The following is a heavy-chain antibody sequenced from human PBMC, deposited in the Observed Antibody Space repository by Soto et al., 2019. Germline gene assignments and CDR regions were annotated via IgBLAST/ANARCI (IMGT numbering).Heavy chain of an antibody. CDR1: GGSISSGDYY. Sequence: SETLSLTCTVSGGSISSGDYYWSWIRQPPGKGLEWIGYIYYSGSTYYNPSLKSRVTISVDTSKNQFSLKLSSVTAADTAVYYCAAYYYDSSGYYYYFDYWGQGTLVTVSS. CDR2: IYYSGST. D-gene: IGHD3-22*01. CDR3: AAYYYDSSGYYYYFDY. J-gene: IGHJ4*02. V-gene: IGHV4-30-4*01.